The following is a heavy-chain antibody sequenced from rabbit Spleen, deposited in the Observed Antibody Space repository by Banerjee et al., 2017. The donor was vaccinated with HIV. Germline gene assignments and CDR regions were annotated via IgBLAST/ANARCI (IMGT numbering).Heavy chain of an antibody. CDR3: ARDGVAGGGTWVDYLNL. Sequence: QEQLVESGGGLVQPGGSLKLSCKASGFDFSTYSMSWVRQAPGKGLEWIGYIVPVFGVTYYANWVNGRFTISKTSSTTVTLQMTSLTAADTATYFCARDGVAGGGTWVDYLNLWGQGTLVTVS. D-gene: IGHD4-2*01. V-gene: IGHV1S45*01. CDR2: IVPVFGVT. J-gene: IGHJ4*01. CDR1: GFDFSTYS.